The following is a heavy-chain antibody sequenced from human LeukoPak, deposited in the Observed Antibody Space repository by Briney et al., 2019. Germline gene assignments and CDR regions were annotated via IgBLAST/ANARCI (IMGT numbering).Heavy chain of an antibody. CDR2: ISSSSSYI. Sequence: GGSLRLSCAASGFTFNRHAMSWVRQAPGKGLEWVSSISSSSSYIYYADSVKGRFTISRDNAKNSLYLQMNSLRAEDTAVYYCARVRTNAELAYFDYWGQGTLVTVSS. CDR1: GFTFNRHA. D-gene: IGHD2-8*01. V-gene: IGHV3-21*01. CDR3: ARVRTNAELAYFDY. J-gene: IGHJ4*02.